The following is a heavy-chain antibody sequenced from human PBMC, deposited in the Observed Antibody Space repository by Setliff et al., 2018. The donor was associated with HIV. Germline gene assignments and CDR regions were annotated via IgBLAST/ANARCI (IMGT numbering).Heavy chain of an antibody. D-gene: IGHD3-10*01. Sequence: SETLSLTCTVTGYSISSGYYWAWIRQPPGKGLEWIGYIYYSGSIYYNPSLKSRVTMSVDTSKNQFSLKLSSVTAVDTAVYYCARVEAKVRGATYGMDVWGQGTTVTVS. V-gene: IGHV4-38-2*02. CDR2: IYYSGSI. CDR1: GYSISSGYY. CDR3: ARVEAKVRGATYGMDV. J-gene: IGHJ6*02.